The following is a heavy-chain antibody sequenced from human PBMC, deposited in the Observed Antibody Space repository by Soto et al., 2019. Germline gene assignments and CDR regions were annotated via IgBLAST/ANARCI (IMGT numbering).Heavy chain of an antibody. D-gene: IGHD2-15*01. V-gene: IGHV3-23*01. CDR2: ISGSGGST. CDR1: GFTFSSYA. Sequence: GGSLRISCAASGFTFSSYAMSWVRQAPGKGLEWVSAISGSGGSTYYADSVKGRFTISRDNSKNTLYLQMNSLRAEDTAVYYCAKASPAATNYYYYYGMDVWGQGTTVTVSS. CDR3: AKASPAATNYYYYYGMDV. J-gene: IGHJ6*02.